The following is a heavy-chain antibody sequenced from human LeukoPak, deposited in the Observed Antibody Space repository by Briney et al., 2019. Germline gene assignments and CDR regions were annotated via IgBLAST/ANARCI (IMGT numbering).Heavy chain of an antibody. J-gene: IGHJ5*02. Sequence: SETLSLTCAVSGYSVSSGYYWGWIRQPPGKGLEWIGSIYHSGSTYYNPSLKSRVTISVDTSKSQFSLKLSSVTAADTAVYYCARLRDGYNLRWFDPWGQGTLVTVSS. CDR3: ARLRDGYNLRWFDP. D-gene: IGHD5-24*01. CDR1: GYSVSSGYY. CDR2: IYHSGST. V-gene: IGHV4-38-2*01.